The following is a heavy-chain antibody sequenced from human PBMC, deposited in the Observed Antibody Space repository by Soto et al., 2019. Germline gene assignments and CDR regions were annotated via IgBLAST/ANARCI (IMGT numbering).Heavy chain of an antibody. CDR1: GFTFSSYA. V-gene: IGHV3-23*01. CDR2: ISGSGGST. J-gene: IGHJ4*02. Sequence: EVQLLESGGGLVQPGGSLRLSCAASGFTFSSYAMSWVRQAPGKGLEWVSAISGSGGSTYYADSVKGRFTISRDNSKNTLYLQMNSLRAEDTAVYYCATLPGTEDSSGWRGSDYWGQGTLVTVSS. CDR3: ATLPGTEDSSGWRGSDY. D-gene: IGHD6-19*01.